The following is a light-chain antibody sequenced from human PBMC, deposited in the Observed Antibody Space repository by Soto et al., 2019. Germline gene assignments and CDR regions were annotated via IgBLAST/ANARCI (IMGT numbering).Light chain of an antibody. CDR2: KAS. V-gene: IGKV1-5*03. CDR1: QSISSW. CDR3: QQYNSYSWT. Sequence: DIQMTQSPSTVSASVGDRVSITCRASQSISSWLAWYQQKPGKAPKLLIYKASSLESGVPSRFSGSGSGTEFTLTISSLQPDDFATYYCQQYNSYSWTFXQGTKADI. J-gene: IGKJ1*01.